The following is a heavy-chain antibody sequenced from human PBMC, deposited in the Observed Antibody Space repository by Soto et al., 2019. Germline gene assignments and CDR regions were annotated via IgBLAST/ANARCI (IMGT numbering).Heavy chain of an antibody. CDR2: ISGSGGST. CDR1: GFTFSSYA. Sequence: GGSLRLSCAASGFTFSSYAMSWVRQAPGKGLEWVSAISGSGGSTYHADSVKGRFTISRDNSKNTLYLQMNSLRAEDTAVYYCAKGSGWSTPYYYYYGMDVWGQGTTVTVSS. J-gene: IGHJ6*02. V-gene: IGHV3-23*01. D-gene: IGHD6-19*01. CDR3: AKGSGWSTPYYYYYGMDV.